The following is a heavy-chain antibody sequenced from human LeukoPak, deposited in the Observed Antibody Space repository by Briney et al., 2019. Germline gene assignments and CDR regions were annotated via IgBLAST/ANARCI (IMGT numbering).Heavy chain of an antibody. Sequence: GGSLRLSCAASGFTFSSYEMNWVRQAPGKGLEWVSYISSSGSTTYHADSVKGRFTISRDNAKNSLYLQMNSLRAEDTAVYYCARPSVAGTYGYYYGMDVWGKGTTVTVTS. D-gene: IGHD6-19*01. CDR2: ISSSGSTT. CDR1: GFTFSSYE. V-gene: IGHV3-48*03. J-gene: IGHJ6*04. CDR3: ARPSVAGTYGYYYGMDV.